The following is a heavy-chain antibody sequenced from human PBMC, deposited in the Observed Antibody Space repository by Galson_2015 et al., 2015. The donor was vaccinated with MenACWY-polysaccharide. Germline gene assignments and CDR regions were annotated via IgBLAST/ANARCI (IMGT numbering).Heavy chain of an antibody. D-gene: IGHD5-18*01. CDR3: ARRVYLYGYFWYLDL. Sequence: ETLSLTCSVSGVSVSRSYWGWIRQPPGKGLEWIGYVYSSGNSDYNPSLKSRVTISVDTSRSQFSLQLTSVTADDTAVYYCARRVYLYGYFWYLDLWGRGTLVTVSS. CDR1: GVSVSRSY. CDR2: VYSSGNS. V-gene: IGHV4-59*02. J-gene: IGHJ2*01.